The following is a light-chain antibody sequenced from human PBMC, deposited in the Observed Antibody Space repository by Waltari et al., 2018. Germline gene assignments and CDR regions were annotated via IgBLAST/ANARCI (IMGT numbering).Light chain of an antibody. CDR2: EGN. Sequence: QSALTQPASVSGSPGQSITISCTGTSSDLGGYNLVSWYQHHPGKAPKLIIYEGNKRPSGVSYRFSGSKSGNTASLTISGLHTEDEADYYCCSYAGIGTLTFGGGTRVTVL. CDR3: CSYAGIGTLT. CDR1: SSDLGGYNL. V-gene: IGLV2-23*01. J-gene: IGLJ3*02.